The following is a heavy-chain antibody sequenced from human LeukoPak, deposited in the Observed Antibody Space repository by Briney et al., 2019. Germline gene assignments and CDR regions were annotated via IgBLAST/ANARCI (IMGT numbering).Heavy chain of an antibody. J-gene: IGHJ4*02. CDR3: ARDSWGTLDY. D-gene: IGHD2-15*01. Sequence: SETLSLTCTVSGGSISSYYWSWIRQPPGKGLEWIGYIYYSGSTNYNPSLKSRVTISVDTSKNQFSLKLSSVTAADTAVYYCARDSWGTLDYWGQGTLVTVSS. CDR2: IYYSGST. V-gene: IGHV4-59*01. CDR1: GGSISSYY.